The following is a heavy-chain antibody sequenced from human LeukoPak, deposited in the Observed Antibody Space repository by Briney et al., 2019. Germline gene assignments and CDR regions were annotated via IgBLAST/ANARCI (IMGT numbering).Heavy chain of an antibody. V-gene: IGHV4-34*01. CDR2: INHSGST. D-gene: IGHD2-21*02. CDR3: ARASFGVICGGDCPFDY. Sequence: PSETLSLTCAVHGGSFSGYYWSWIRQPPGKGLEWIGEINHSGSTNYNPSLKSRVTISVDTSKNQFSLKLSSVTAADTAVYYCARASFGVICGGDCPFDYWGQGTLVTVSS. J-gene: IGHJ4*02. CDR1: GGSFSGYY.